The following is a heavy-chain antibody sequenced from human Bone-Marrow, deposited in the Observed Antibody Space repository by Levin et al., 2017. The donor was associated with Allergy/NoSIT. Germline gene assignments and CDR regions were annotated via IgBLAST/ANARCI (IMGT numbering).Heavy chain of an antibody. CDR3: ASGEAGSTLDYYYGIDV. D-gene: IGHD2/OR15-2a*01. CDR1: GFTFSGHG. V-gene: IGHV3-33*01. Sequence: GESLKISCVASGFTFSGHGMHWVRQAPGKGLEWGALIWYDGRNKYYADSVKGRFTISRDNSKNTLYLQMNSLRAEDTALYYCASGEAGSTLDYYYGIDVWGQGTTVPVAS. CDR2: IWYDGRNK. J-gene: IGHJ6*02.